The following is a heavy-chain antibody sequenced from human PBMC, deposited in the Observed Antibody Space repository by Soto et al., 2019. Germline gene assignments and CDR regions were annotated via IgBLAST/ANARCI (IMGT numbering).Heavy chain of an antibody. CDR2: ISFDGNIK. CDR3: AKVSEGSMITFGGVIAS. Sequence: QVQLVESGGGVVQPGRSLRLSCAASGFTFSTYGMHWVRQAPGKGLEWVAVISFDGNIKYYADPVKGRFTISRDSSKTTLFLQMDSLRAEDTAVYFCAKVSEGSMITFGGVIASWGQGTLVTVSS. J-gene: IGHJ5*01. D-gene: IGHD3-16*01. CDR1: GFTFSTYG. V-gene: IGHV3-30*18.